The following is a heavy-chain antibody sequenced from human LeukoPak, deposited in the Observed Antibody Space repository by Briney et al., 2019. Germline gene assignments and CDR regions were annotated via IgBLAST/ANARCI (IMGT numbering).Heavy chain of an antibody. CDR3: ARESYCSSTSCYPYYFDY. J-gene: IGHJ4*02. V-gene: IGHV4-4*07. Sequence: SETLSLTCTVSGGSISSYYWSWIRQPAGKGLEYIGRIYTTGSTYYSPSLKSRVTMSVDTSKNQFSLKLNSVTAADTAVYYCARESYCSSTSCYPYYFDYWGQGTLVTVSS. CDR2: IYTTGST. D-gene: IGHD2-2*01. CDR1: GGSISSYY.